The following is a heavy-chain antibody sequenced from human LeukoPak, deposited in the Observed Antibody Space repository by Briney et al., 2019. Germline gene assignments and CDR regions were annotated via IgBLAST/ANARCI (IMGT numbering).Heavy chain of an antibody. Sequence: PGGSLRLSCAVSGFTSSIYWVSWVRQAPGKGLEWVANIKQDGSQKYYVDSVKARFTISRDNAKNSLYLQMNSLRAEDTAVYYCARAPYCIGGSCRFDYWGQGTLVTVSS. D-gene: IGHD2-15*01. CDR3: ARAPYCIGGSCRFDY. CDR2: IKQDGSQK. CDR1: GFTSSIYW. J-gene: IGHJ4*02. V-gene: IGHV3-7*03.